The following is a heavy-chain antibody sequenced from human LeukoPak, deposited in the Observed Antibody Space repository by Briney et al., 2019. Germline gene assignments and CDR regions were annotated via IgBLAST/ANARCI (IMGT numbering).Heavy chain of an antibody. CDR3: AKANYDILTAFDI. J-gene: IGHJ4*02. CDR1: GFTFSSYW. CDR2: IWFDGSNK. Sequence: GGSLRLSCAASGFTFSSYWMHWVRQAPGKGLQWVAFIWFDGSNKYYADSVKGRFTISRDNSKNTLYLQINSLRAEDTAVYYCAKANYDILTAFDIWGQGTLVTVSS. V-gene: IGHV3-30*02. D-gene: IGHD3-9*01.